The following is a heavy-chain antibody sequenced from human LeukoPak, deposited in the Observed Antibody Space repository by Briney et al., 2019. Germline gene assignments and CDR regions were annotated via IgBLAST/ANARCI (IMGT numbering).Heavy chain of an antibody. V-gene: IGHV1-69*04. D-gene: IGHD3-22*01. J-gene: IGHJ4*02. CDR1: GGTFSSYA. Sequence: SVKVSCKASGGTFSSYAISWVRQAPGQGLEWMGRIIPIFGIANYAQKFQGRVTITADKSTSTAYMELSSLRSEDTAVYYCAREDYDSSGYYYIAYWGQGTLVTVSS. CDR3: AREDYDSSGYYYIAY. CDR2: IIPIFGIA.